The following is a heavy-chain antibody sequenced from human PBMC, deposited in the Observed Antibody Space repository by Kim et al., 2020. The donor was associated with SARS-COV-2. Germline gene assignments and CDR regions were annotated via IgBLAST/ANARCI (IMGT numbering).Heavy chain of an antibody. J-gene: IGHJ4*02. CDR1: GFTFGDYA. D-gene: IGHD3-22*01. V-gene: IGHV3-49*03. CDR2: IRSKAYGGTT. Sequence: GGYLRLSCTASGFTFGDYAMSWFRQAAGKGLEWVGFIRSKAYGGTTEYAASVKGRFTISRDDSKSIAYLQMNSLKTEDTAVYYCTRDYDSSGYWAGFDYWGQGTMVTVSS. CDR3: TRDYDSSGYWAGFDY.